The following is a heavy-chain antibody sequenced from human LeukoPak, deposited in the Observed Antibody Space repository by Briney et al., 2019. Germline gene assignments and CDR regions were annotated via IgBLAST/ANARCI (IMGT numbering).Heavy chain of an antibody. V-gene: IGHV5-51*01. CDR1: GYSFSGYW. D-gene: IGHD4-23*01. CDR2: IYPDDSNT. CDR3: ARGNSGNWFDP. J-gene: IGHJ5*02. Sequence: GESLQISCKGSGYSFSGYWIVWVRQMPGKGLEWMGIIYPDDSNTRYSPSLQGQVTMSADKSTSTAYLQWSSLKASDTAMYYCARGNSGNWFDPWGQGTLVTVSS.